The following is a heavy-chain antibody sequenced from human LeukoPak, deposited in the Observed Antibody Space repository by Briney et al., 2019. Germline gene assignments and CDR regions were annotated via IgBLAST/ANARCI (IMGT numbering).Heavy chain of an antibody. CDR2: IIPIFGTA. J-gene: IGHJ4*02. CDR1: GGTFSSYA. V-gene: IGHV1-69*05. CDR3: ATPGHYYDSSGCL. D-gene: IGHD3-22*01. Sequence: SVKVSCKASGGTFSSYAISWVRQAPGQGLEWMGGIIPIFGTANYAQKFQGRVTITTDESTSTAYMELSSLRSEDTAVYYCATPGHYYDSSGCLWGQGTLVTVSS.